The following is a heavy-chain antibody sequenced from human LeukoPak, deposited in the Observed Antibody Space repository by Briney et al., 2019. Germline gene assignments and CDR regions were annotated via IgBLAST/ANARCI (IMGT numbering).Heavy chain of an antibody. CDR1: GFTFSSYA. D-gene: IGHD6-19*01. CDR3: ARAGFRIAVAGGDY. J-gene: IGHJ4*02. CDR2: IWYDGSNK. Sequence: HPGRSLRLSCAASGFTFSSYAMHWVRQAPGKGLEWVAVIWYDGSNKYYADSVKGRFTISRDNSKNTLYLQMNSLRAEDTAVYYCARAGFRIAVAGGDYWGQGTLVTVSS. V-gene: IGHV3-33*08.